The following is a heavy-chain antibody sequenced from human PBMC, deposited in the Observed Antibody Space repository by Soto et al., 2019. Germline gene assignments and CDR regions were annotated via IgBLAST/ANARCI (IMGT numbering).Heavy chain of an antibody. V-gene: IGHV4-34*04. J-gene: IGHJ4*02. CDR1: GASFSGFD. CDR3: ARGVSVTLAVQGGAPDKNYFDS. D-gene: IGHD1-26*01. CDR2: IDHSGFT. Sequence: PSETLSLTCAVSGASFSGFDWSWTRQPPGKGLEWIGEIDHSGFTNNNTALKSPATMSVDTSKNQFSLKLRSVTAADTAVYYCARGVSVTLAVQGGAPDKNYFDSWSQGTLVTVS.